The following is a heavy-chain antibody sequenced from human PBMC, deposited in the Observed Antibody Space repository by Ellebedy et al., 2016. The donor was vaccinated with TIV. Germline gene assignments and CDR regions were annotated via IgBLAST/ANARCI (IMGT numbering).Heavy chain of an antibody. J-gene: IGHJ5*02. CDR1: VESFSGYY. V-gene: IGHV4-34*01. CDR2: INHSGST. CDR3: ARGLGYGSGSYWFDP. Sequence: SETLSLTXAVYVESFSGYYWSWIRQTPGKGLEWIGEINHSGSTNYNPSLKSRVTISVDTSKNQFSLKLSSVTAADTAVYYCARGLGYGSGSYWFDPWGQGTLVTVSS. D-gene: IGHD3-10*01.